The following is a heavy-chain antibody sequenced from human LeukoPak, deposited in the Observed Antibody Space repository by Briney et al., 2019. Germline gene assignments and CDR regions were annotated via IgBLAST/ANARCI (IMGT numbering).Heavy chain of an antibody. Sequence: PSDTLSLTCSVSGGSISSSSYYWGWIRQPPGKGLEWIGSIYYSGSTYYNPSLKSRVTISVDTSKNQFSLKLSSVTAADTAVYYCARVRRLIGYCSSTSCYAPYYYYYMDVWGKGTTVTVSS. D-gene: IGHD2-2*01. CDR2: IYYSGST. CDR1: GGSISSSSYY. V-gene: IGHV4-39*07. J-gene: IGHJ6*03. CDR3: ARVRRLIGYCSSTSCYAPYYYYYMDV.